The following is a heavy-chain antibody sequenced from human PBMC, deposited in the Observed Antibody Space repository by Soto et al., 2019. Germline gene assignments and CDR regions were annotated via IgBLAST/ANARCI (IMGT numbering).Heavy chain of an antibody. CDR1: GYIFVNYG. J-gene: IGHJ6*02. Sequence: QVQLVQSGDEVRKPGSSVKVSCKASGYIFVNYGIAWVRQAPGQGLECMVWISPYSGNTHYASKVQGRLTMTTDTSTGTAYMDLGCLPSADTAVYYCAMVDNYVTPTPQDVWGQGTTVTVSS. D-gene: IGHD3-16*01. CDR3: AMVDNYVTPTPQDV. CDR2: ISPYSGNT. V-gene: IGHV1-18*01.